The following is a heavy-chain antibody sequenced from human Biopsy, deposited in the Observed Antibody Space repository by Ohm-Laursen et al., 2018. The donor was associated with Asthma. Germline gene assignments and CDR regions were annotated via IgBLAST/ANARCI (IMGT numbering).Heavy chain of an antibody. D-gene: IGHD2-2*01. CDR2: INSVFGTT. CDR3: ARKAGSCISRTCYSLDF. CDR1: GGTFNTYV. Sequence: GSSVKDSCQSLGGTFNTYVIGWARQAPGQGLEWMGGINSVFGTTTYPQKFQDRVTITADDSTSTVYMELSSLRSEDTAVYYCARKAGSCISRTCYSLDFWGQGTLVTVSS. V-gene: IGHV1-69*01. J-gene: IGHJ4*02.